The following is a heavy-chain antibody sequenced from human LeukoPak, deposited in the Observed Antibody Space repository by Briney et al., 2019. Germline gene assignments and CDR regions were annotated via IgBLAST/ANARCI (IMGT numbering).Heavy chain of an antibody. D-gene: IGHD3-10*01. CDR3: ARTVGITMVRGVIWWFDP. CDR1: GGAVNSYY. CDR2: ISHNGNI. J-gene: IGHJ5*02. Sequence: SETLSLTCNVSGGAVNSYYWSWIRQTPGEGLKWIGYISHNGNIDYAPSLKSRVTMSIDTTKNQFSLKLTSVTAADTALYFCARTVGITMVRGVIWWFDPWGQGTLVTVSS. V-gene: IGHV4-59*02.